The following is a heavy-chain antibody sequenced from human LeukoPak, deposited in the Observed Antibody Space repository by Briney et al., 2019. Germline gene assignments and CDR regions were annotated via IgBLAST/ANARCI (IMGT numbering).Heavy chain of an antibody. D-gene: IGHD5-18*01. CDR2: ISPDGSSA. V-gene: IGHV3-74*03. J-gene: IGHJ4*02. CDR1: GFSFSSYW. Sequence: GGSPRLSCAASGFSFSSYWMHWVRQAPGKGLVWVARISPDGSSALSADSVRGRFIISRDDAKSTLYLQMNTLRAEDTAVYYCARDRGYTSDQWGQGTLVTVSS. CDR3: ARDRGYTSDQ.